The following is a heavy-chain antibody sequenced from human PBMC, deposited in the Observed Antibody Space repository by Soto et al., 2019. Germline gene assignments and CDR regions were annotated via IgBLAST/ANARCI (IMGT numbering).Heavy chain of an antibody. Sequence: SETLSLTCAVSGYSISSGYYWGWIRQPPGKGLEWIGSIYHSGSTYYNPSLKSRVTISVDTSKNQFSLKLSSVTAAGTAVYYCARLAARPKIYYNYGMDVWGQGTTVTVSS. D-gene: IGHD6-6*01. J-gene: IGHJ6*02. V-gene: IGHV4-38-2*01. CDR1: GYSISSGYY. CDR2: IYHSGST. CDR3: ARLAARPKIYYNYGMDV.